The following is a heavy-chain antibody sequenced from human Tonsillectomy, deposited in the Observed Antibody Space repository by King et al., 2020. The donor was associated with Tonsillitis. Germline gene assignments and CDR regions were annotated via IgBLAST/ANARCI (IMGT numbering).Heavy chain of an antibody. CDR3: ASYHCSGTTCYWGY. J-gene: IGHJ4*02. D-gene: IGHD2-2*01. CDR1: GGSISSGGYY. V-gene: IGHV4-31*03. CDR2: IYYSGGT. Sequence: QLQESGPGLVKPSQTLSLTCSVSGGSISSGGYYWSLIRQHPGKGLEWIGYIYYSGGTYYNPSLTSRVTMSVDTSKNQFSLSLTSVTAADTAVYFCASYHCSGTTCYWGYWGQGTLVTVSS.